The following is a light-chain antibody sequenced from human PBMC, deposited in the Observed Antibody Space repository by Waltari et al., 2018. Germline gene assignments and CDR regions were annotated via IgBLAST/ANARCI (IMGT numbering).Light chain of an antibody. J-gene: IGLJ2*01. Sequence: QSVLAQPPSVSGAPGQRVTISCTGSSSNIGAGYDVHWYQRFPGTAPKLLMYLNSIRPSGVPDRFSGSTSGTTASLASSRLQGEDEAVYYCQSYDITLAASVFGGGTKLTVL. CDR3: QSYDITLAASV. CDR2: LNS. V-gene: IGLV1-40*01. CDR1: SSNIGAGYD.